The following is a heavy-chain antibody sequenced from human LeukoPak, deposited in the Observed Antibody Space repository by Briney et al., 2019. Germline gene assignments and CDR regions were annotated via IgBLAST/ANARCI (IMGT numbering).Heavy chain of an antibody. CDR2: IIPIFGTA. CDR1: GGTFSSYA. CDR3: ASAVRNYDFWSGYYILDI. V-gene: IGHV1-69*06. D-gene: IGHD3-3*01. Sequence: RASVKVSCKASGGTFSSYAISWARQAPGQGLEWMGGIIPIFGTANYAQKFQGRVTITADKSTSTAYMELSSLRSEDTAVYYCASAVRNYDFWSGYYILDIWGQGTMVTVSS. J-gene: IGHJ3*02.